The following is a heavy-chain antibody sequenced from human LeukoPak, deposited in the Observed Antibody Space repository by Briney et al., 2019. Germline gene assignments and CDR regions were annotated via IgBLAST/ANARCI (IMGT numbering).Heavy chain of an antibody. CDR3: AKERIRGYYFDY. CDR1: GFTFSSYA. J-gene: IGHJ4*02. V-gene: IGHV3-23*01. Sequence: GGSLRLSCAASGFTFSSYAMSWVRQAPGKGLEWVSAISGSGGSTYYADSVKGRFTISRDNSKNTLYLQMSSLRAEDTAVYYRAKERIRGYYFDYWGQGTLVTVSS. CDR2: ISGSGGST. D-gene: IGHD5-12*01.